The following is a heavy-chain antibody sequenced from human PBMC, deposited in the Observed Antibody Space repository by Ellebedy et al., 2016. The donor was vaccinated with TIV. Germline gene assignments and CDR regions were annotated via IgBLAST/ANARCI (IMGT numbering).Heavy chain of an antibody. CDR1: GFSVSTNY. Sequence: GESLKISCVVSGFSVSTNYMSWVRQAPGKGLEWVSVIHSGGTTYYADSVKGRFTTSRDNARNTLYLQMNSLRGEDTAVYFCARDRGDYSISGPWGQGTLVTVSS. CDR2: IHSGGTT. V-gene: IGHV3-53*01. D-gene: IGHD4-11*01. J-gene: IGHJ5*02. CDR3: ARDRGDYSISGP.